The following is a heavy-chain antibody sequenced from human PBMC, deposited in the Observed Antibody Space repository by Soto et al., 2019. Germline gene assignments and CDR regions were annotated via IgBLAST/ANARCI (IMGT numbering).Heavy chain of an antibody. D-gene: IGHD5-12*01. CDR3: ARFDSGYDFVDY. J-gene: IGHJ4*02. V-gene: IGHV3-23*01. CDR1: GFTFSSYA. CDR2: ISGSGGST. Sequence: PGGSLRLCCAASGFTFSSYAMSWVRQAPGKGLEWVSAISGSGGSTYYADSVKGRFTISRDNSKNTLYLQMNSLRAEDTAVYYCARFDSGYDFVDYWGQGTLVTVSS.